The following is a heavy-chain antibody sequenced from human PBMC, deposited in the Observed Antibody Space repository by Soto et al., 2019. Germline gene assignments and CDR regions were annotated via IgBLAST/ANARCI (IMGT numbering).Heavy chain of an antibody. CDR1: GFTFSKYA. J-gene: IGHJ4*02. CDR3: VKFFVETGGSSGWPWSLDC. D-gene: IGHD6-25*01. V-gene: IGHV3-23*01. Sequence: EVQLLESGGGLVQPGGSLRLSCAASGFTFSKYAMSWVRQAPGKGLAWVSAISGSGTTTYSADSVRGRFTISRDNSNNMLYLQMNSPSPEDTALYYCVKFFVETGGSSGWPWSLDCWGQGTLVTVSS. CDR2: ISGSGTTT.